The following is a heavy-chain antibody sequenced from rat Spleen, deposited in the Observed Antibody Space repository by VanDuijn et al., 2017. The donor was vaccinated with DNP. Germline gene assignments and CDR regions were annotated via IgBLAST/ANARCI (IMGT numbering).Heavy chain of an antibody. V-gene: IGHV5-29*01. Sequence: EVQLVESGGGPVPPGRSLKLSCVAPGLTFSNYDMAWVRQAQKKGLAWVASISYDGTDTYYRVSVKGRFTISRDNAESSLYLQIDSLRSEDTATYYCAGRPPPTRGPFDYWGQGVMVTVSS. CDR1: GLTFSNYD. CDR2: ISYDGTDT. CDR3: AGRPPPTRGPFDY. J-gene: IGHJ2*01. D-gene: IGHD1-4*01.